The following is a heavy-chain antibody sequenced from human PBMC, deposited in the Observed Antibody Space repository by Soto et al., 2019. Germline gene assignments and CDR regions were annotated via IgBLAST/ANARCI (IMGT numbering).Heavy chain of an antibody. CDR3: ATGGYSSSWYVYYGMDV. J-gene: IGHJ6*02. Sequence: QVQLVQSGAEVKKPGASVKVSCKVSGYTLTELSMHWVRQAPGKGLEWMGGFDPEDGETIYAQKCQGRVTMTEDTSTDTAYMELSSLRSEDTAVYYCATGGYSSSWYVYYGMDVWGQGTTVTVSS. D-gene: IGHD6-13*01. CDR1: GYTLTELS. CDR2: FDPEDGET. V-gene: IGHV1-24*01.